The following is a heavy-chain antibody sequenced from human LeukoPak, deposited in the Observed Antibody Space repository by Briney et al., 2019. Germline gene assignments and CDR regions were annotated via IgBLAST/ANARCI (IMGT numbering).Heavy chain of an antibody. J-gene: IGHJ4*02. D-gene: IGHD1-26*01. CDR3: ARREARVFDY. V-gene: IGHV3-11*03. Sequence: PGGSLRLSCAASGFTFSDYYMIWVRQAPGKGLEWVSYISGSTTYTNYADSVKGRFIISRDNAKNSLYLQMNSLSAEDTALYYCARREARVFDYWGQGTLVTVSS. CDR1: GFTFSDYY. CDR2: ISGSTTYT.